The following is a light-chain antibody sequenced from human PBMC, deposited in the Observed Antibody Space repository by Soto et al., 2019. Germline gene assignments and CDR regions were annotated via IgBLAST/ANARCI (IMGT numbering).Light chain of an antibody. Sequence: QSALTQPRSVSGSPGQSVTISCTGTSIDVGTYNYVSWYQQHPGKAPKVMIYDVSERPSGVPDRFSGSKSGNTASLTISGLQAEDEADYYCCSYAGSPRYVFGTGTKLIVL. CDR2: DVS. V-gene: IGLV2-11*01. J-gene: IGLJ1*01. CDR1: SIDVGTYNY. CDR3: CSYAGSPRYV.